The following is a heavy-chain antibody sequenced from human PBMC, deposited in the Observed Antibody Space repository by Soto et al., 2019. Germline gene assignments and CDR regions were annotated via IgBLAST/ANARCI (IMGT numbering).Heavy chain of an antibody. CDR3: GRVVEGATRHADPDS. D-gene: IGHD2-21*01. J-gene: IGHJ5*01. CDR2: VYHNGGA. CDR1: GVSIHNSHSF. V-gene: IGHV4-39*01. Sequence: SETLSLTCTVSGVSIHNSHSFWAWIRQPPGKGLQFIASVYHNGGAHYNSSLKSRVTISVDTANNQVSLRMRSLTAADTAFYYCGRVVEGATRHADPDSWGQGILVTVSS.